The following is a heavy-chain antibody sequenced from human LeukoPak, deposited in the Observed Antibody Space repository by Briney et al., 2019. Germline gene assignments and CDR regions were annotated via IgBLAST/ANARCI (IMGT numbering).Heavy chain of an antibody. D-gene: IGHD3-10*01. V-gene: IGHV4-59*01. Sequence: SETLSLTCTVSGGSISSYYWSWIRQPPGKGLEWIGYIYYSGSTNYNPSLKSRVTISVDTSKNQFSLKLSSVTAADTAVYYCARGPYYGSGSYGPYYYMDVWGKGTTVTISS. CDR1: GGSISSYY. J-gene: IGHJ6*03. CDR3: ARGPYYGSGSYGPYYYMDV. CDR2: IYYSGST.